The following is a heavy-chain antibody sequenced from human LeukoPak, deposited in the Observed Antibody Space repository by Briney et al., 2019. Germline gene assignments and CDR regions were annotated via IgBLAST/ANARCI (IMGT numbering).Heavy chain of an antibody. V-gene: IGHV3-48*03. CDR1: GFTFSSYE. J-gene: IGHJ4*02. CDR3: AGDLPH. CDR2: ISSRGGTV. Sequence: PGGSLRLSCAASGFTFSSYEMNWVRQAPGKGLEWVSYISSRGGTVKYADSVKGRFTISRDNAKNSLYLQMNSLRAEDTAVYYCAGDLPHWGQGTLVTVSS.